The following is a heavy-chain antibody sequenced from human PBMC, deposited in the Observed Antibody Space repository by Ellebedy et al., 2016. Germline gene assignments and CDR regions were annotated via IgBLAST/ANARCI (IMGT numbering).Heavy chain of an antibody. CDR2: ISSSSSTI. J-gene: IGHJ4*02. Sequence: GESLKISXVGSGFSFSDYNMNWVRQAPGKRLEWLSYISSSSSTIWYADSVMGRFTISRDNAKKSLYLQMNSLIAEGMAVYYCARAGYYSTPLDYWGQGTLVTVSS. CDR3: ARAGYYSTPLDY. CDR1: GFSFSDYN. V-gene: IGHV3-48*04. D-gene: IGHD6-13*01.